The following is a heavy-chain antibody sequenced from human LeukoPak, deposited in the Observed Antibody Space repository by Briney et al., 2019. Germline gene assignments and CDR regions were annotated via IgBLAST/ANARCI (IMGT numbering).Heavy chain of an antibody. CDR1: GYTFTSYD. J-gene: IGHJ6*02. Sequence: ASVKVSCKASGYTFTSYDINWVRQATGQGLEWMGWINPNSGGTNYAQKFQGWVTMTRDTSISTAYMELSRLRSDDTAVYYCAREVLSSEYGMDVWGQGTTVTVSS. CDR3: AREVLSSEYGMDV. V-gene: IGHV1-2*04. CDR2: INPNSGGT. D-gene: IGHD6-6*01.